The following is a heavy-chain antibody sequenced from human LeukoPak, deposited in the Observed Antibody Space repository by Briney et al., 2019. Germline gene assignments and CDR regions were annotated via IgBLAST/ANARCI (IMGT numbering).Heavy chain of an antibody. CDR1: GFTFSSYT. Sequence: GGSLRLPCAASGFTFSSYTMTWVRQAPGKGLEWVSAISGSGGSTYYADSVKGRFAISRDNSKNTLDLQMNSLRAEDTAVYYCAKDQKWGPADYYFDSWGQGTLVTVSS. CDR3: AKDQKWGPADYYFDS. V-gene: IGHV3-23*01. D-gene: IGHD2-2*01. CDR2: ISGSGGST. J-gene: IGHJ4*02.